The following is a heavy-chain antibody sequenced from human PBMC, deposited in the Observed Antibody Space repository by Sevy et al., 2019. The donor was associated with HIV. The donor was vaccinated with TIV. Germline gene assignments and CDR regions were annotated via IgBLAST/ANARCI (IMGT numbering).Heavy chain of an antibody. V-gene: IGHV1-69*13. D-gene: IGHD5-18*01. CDR3: ARDFFGDTAMVNGFDAFDI. Sequence: ASVKVSCKASGGTFSSYAISWVRQAPGQGLEWMGGIIPIFGRANYAQKFQGRVTITADESTSTAYMGLSSLRSEDTAVYYCARDFFGDTAMVNGFDAFDIWGQGTMVTVSS. CDR2: IIPIFGRA. CDR1: GGTFSSYA. J-gene: IGHJ3*02.